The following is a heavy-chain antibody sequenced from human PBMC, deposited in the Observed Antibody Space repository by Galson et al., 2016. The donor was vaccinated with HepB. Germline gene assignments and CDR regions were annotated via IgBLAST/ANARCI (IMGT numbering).Heavy chain of an antibody. D-gene: IGHD2-8*02. Sequence: SLRLSCAASGFTVSSYYMSWVRKAPGKGLEWVSVIFYGGTTYSADSVEGRFTISRADSMNTLYRQMHSLTAEDTAVYFCARTSYRECTGTHCVNFRYYYYYMDVWGKGTTVTVSS. CDR1: GFTVSSYY. J-gene: IGHJ6*03. CDR2: IFYGGTT. V-gene: IGHV3-53*01. CDR3: ARTSYRECTGTHCVNFRYYYYYMDV.